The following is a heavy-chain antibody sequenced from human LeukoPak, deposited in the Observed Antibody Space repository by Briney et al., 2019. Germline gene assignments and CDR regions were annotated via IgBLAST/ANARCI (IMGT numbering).Heavy chain of an antibody. CDR2: ISGSGGST. J-gene: IGHJ3*02. CDR3: AKTGAVLRFLEWLLAGHAFDI. D-gene: IGHD3-3*01. Sequence: PGGSLRLSCAASGFTFSSYAMSWVRQAPGKGLEWVSAISGSGGSTYYADSVKGRFTISRDNSKNTLYLQMNSLRAEDTAVYYCAKTGAVLRFLEWLLAGHAFDIWGQETMVTVSS. V-gene: IGHV3-23*01. CDR1: GFTFSSYA.